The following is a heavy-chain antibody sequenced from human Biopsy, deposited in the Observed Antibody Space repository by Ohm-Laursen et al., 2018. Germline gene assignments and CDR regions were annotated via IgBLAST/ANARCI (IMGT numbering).Heavy chain of an antibody. CDR1: NVSFSSFY. CDR3: ASVVLGPSNDAFDL. V-gene: IGHV4-59*10. Sequence: TLSLTCAVYNVSFSSFYWSWIRQPAGKRLEWIGRIYPGGSTNYNPSLKSRVTMSVDTSKKQLSLRLRSVTAADTAMYYCASVVLGPSNDAFDLWGQGTMVVVSS. CDR2: IYPGGST. D-gene: IGHD3-22*01. J-gene: IGHJ3*01.